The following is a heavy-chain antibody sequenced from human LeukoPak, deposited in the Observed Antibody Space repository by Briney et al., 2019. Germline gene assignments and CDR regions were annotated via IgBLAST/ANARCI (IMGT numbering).Heavy chain of an antibody. V-gene: IGHV3-23*01. Sequence: GGSLRLSCVASGFTFSSYGMSWVRQAPGKGLEWVSGIGNSGRSTYYADSVKGRFTVSRDNFKNTLYLQMNSLRAEDTAVYYCAKDDYYYGMDVWGQGTTVTVSS. CDR2: IGNSGRST. J-gene: IGHJ6*02. CDR1: GFTFSSYG. CDR3: AKDDYYYGMDV.